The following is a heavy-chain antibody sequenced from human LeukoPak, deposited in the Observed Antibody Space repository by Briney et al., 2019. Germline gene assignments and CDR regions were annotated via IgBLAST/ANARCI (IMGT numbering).Heavy chain of an antibody. Sequence: SETLSLTCTVSGGSISSYYWSWIRQPPGKGLEWIGYIYYRGSTNYNPSLKSRVTISVDTSKNQFSLKLSSVTAADTAVYYCARRSYGDYWFDPWGQGTLVTVSS. J-gene: IGHJ5*02. CDR2: IYYRGST. CDR3: ARRSYGDYWFDP. CDR1: GGSISSYY. V-gene: IGHV4-59*08. D-gene: IGHD4-17*01.